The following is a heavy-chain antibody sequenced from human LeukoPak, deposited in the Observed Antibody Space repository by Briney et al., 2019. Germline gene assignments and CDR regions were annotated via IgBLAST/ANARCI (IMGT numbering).Heavy chain of an antibody. Sequence: HSGGALRLSCAASGFTFSSYAMSWVRQAPGKGLEWVSAISGCGGSPSYVDSEKGRFTISRDNSKNTLYLQMNSLRAEDTAVYYCAKAGVRSGSYTYYFDYWGQGTLVTVSS. CDR2: ISGCGGSP. CDR3: AKAGVRSGSYTYYFDY. CDR1: GFTFSSYA. D-gene: IGHD3-10*01. V-gene: IGHV3-23*01. J-gene: IGHJ4*02.